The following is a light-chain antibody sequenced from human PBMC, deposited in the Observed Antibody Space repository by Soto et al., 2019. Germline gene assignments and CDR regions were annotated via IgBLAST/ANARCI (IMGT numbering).Light chain of an antibody. CDR1: SSNIGNNY. CDR3: GTWDSTLSGV. CDR2: DND. J-gene: IGLJ1*01. Sequence: QSVLTQPPSVSAAPGQKVTISCSGSSSNIGNNYVSWYQHLPGAAPKLIIYDNDKRSSGIPDRFSGSKSGTSATLDITGLXXXXXXXXXCGTWDSTLSGVFGTGTKLTV. V-gene: IGLV1-51*01.